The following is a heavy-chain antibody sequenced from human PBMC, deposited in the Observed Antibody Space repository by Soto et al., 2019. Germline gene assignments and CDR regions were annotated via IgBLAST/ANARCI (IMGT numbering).Heavy chain of an antibody. D-gene: IGHD6-13*01. CDR2: INPSGGST. CDR3: ARDRVAAIYYYYYGMDV. J-gene: IGHJ6*02. Sequence: ASVKFSCKASGYTFTSYYMHWVRQAPGQGLEWMGIINPSGGSTSYAQKFQGRVTMTRDTSTSTVYMELSSLRSEDTAVYYCARDRVAAIYYYYYGMDVWGQGTTVTVSS. CDR1: GYTFTSYY. V-gene: IGHV1-46*01.